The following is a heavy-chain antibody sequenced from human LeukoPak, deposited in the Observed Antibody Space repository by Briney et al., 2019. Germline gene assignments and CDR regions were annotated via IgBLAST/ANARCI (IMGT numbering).Heavy chain of an antibody. CDR2: IYYSGST. Sequence: RASETLSLTCTVSGGSISSYYWNWIRQPPGKGLEWIGYIYYSGSTNYNPSLKSRVTISVDTSKNQFSLKLSSVTAADTAVYYCARDRGYGMDVWGQGTTVTVSS. CDR1: GGSISSYY. CDR3: ARDRGYGMDV. J-gene: IGHJ6*02. V-gene: IGHV4-59*01.